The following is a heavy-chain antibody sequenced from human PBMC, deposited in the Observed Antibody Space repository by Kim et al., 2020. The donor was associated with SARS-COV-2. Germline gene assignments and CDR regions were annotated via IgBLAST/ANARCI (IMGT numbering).Heavy chain of an antibody. D-gene: IGHD3-10*01. CDR3: AKDPIWFGDSDAFDI. Sequence: GGSLRLSCAASGFTFSSYGMHWVRQAPGKGLEWVAVISSDGSNKYYADSVKGRFTISRANSKNTLYLQMNSLRAEDTAVYYCAKDPIWFGDSDAFDIWGQGTMVTVSS. CDR2: ISSDGSNK. CDR1: GFTFSSYG. J-gene: IGHJ3*02. V-gene: IGHV3-30*18.